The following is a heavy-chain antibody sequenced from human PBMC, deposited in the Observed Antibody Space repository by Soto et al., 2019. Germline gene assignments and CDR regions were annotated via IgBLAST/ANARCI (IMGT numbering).Heavy chain of an antibody. Sequence: SLRLSCAASGFTFSSYWMYWVRQAPGKGLVWVSRTNSDGSDTSYADSVKGRFTISRDNAKNTLYLQMNSLRAEDTAVYYCARDRGWSLFDYWGQGTLLTVSS. V-gene: IGHV3-74*01. CDR2: TNSDGSDT. CDR3: ARDRGWSLFDY. J-gene: IGHJ4*02. D-gene: IGHD6-19*01. CDR1: GFTFSSYW.